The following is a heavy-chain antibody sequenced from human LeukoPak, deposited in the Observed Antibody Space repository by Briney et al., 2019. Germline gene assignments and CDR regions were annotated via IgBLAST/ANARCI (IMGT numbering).Heavy chain of an antibody. Sequence: SETLSLTCSVSHGSISSYYWNWIRQSPGKGLEWIGYVYFNGDTKYSPSLKSRVTMSVDTPNHKCSLRLNSVTAADSAVYYCARTVYCSSANCYPLDPWGQGTLVTVSS. CDR1: HGSISSYY. V-gene: IGHV4-59*01. CDR3: ARTVYCSSANCYPLDP. J-gene: IGHJ5*02. D-gene: IGHD2-2*01. CDR2: VYFNGDT.